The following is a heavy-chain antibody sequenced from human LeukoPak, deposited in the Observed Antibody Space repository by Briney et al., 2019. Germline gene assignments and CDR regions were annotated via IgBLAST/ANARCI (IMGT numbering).Heavy chain of an antibody. Sequence: SVKVSCKASGGTFSSYAISWVRQAPGQGLEWMGGIIPIFGTANYAQKFQGRVTITADESTSTAYMELSSLRSEDTAVYYCARVPLCSSTSCRPRDYYYYMDVWGKGTTVTVSS. D-gene: IGHD2-2*01. CDR3: ARVPLCSSTSCRPRDYYYYMDV. J-gene: IGHJ6*03. V-gene: IGHV1-69*01. CDR2: IIPIFGTA. CDR1: GGTFSSYA.